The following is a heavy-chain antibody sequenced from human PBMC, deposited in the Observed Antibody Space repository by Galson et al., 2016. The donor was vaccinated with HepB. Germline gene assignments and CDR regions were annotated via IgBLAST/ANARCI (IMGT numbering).Heavy chain of an antibody. V-gene: IGHV4-38-2*01. J-gene: IGHJ4*02. Sequence: GKGLEWIGTIAQSGSTYYNPSLKSRVTTSLDTSKNHLSLRLSSVTAADTAVYYCARPRINTQGFYFDHWGQGTLVTVSS. CDR3: ARPRINTQGFYFDH. CDR2: IAQSGST. D-gene: IGHD3-10*01.